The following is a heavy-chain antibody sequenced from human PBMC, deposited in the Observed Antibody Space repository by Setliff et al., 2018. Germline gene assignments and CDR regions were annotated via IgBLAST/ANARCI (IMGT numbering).Heavy chain of an antibody. CDR2: IYAGEAT. CDR1: GDSISNYY. Sequence: SETLSLTCTVSGDSISNYYWIRQTAGKGLEWIGSIYAGEATYYNPSLESRVVISVDSSKKRFSLKVSSVTAAGTAVYYCARAIVVVPPNALKVYFDHWGPGVQVTSPQ. J-gene: IGHJ4*02. CDR3: ARAIVVVPPNALKVYFDH. V-gene: IGHV4-4*07. D-gene: IGHD2-2*01.